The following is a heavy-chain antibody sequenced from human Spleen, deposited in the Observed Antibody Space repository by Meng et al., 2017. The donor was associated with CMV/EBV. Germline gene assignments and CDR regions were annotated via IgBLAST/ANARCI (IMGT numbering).Heavy chain of an antibody. D-gene: IGHD3-3*01. J-gene: IGHJ4*02. CDR2: INPSGGST. CDR3: ARASPARTNYDFWSGPDY. V-gene: IGHV1-46*01. CDR1: GYTFADYH. Sequence: ASVKVSCKASGYTFADYHIHWVRQAPGQGLEWMGIINPSGGSTSYAQRFQGRLTMTRDTSTSTVYMEFSLTSEDTAVYYCARASPARTNYDFWSGPDYWGQGTLVTVSS.